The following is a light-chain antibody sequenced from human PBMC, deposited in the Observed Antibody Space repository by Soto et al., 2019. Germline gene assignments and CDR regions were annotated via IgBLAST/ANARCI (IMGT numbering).Light chain of an antibody. CDR3: QQSYSTSYS. CDR2: TAS. CDR1: QSISTY. V-gene: IGKV1-39*01. Sequence: DTQMTQSPSSLSASLGDRVTITSRASQSISTYLNWYQQKPGKAPTLLIYTASRLQTGVPSRFSGSRSGTDFTLTISILQVGDFATYFCQQSYSTSYSFGQGTNQEIK. J-gene: IGKJ2*03.